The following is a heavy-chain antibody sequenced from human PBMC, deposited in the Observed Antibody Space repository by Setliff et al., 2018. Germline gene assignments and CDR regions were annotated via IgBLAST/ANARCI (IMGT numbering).Heavy chain of an antibody. V-gene: IGHV4-31*03. D-gene: IGHD2-21*01. CDR2: IYYNGST. CDR3: ARVALVVVIRNAFDI. Sequence: PSETLSLTCTVSGGSISSGGYYWSWIRQHPGKGLEWIGYIYYNGSTYYNPSLKSRVTISVDTSKNQFSLKLSSVTAADTAVYYCARVALVVVIRNAFDIWGQGTMDTVSS. CDR1: GGSISSGGYY. J-gene: IGHJ3*02.